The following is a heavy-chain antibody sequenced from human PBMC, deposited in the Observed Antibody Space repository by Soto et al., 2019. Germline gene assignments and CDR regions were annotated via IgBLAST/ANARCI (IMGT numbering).Heavy chain of an antibody. V-gene: IGHV1-69*08. CDR1: GGTFSSYT. CDR2: IIPILGIA. Sequence: QVQLVQSGAEVKKPGSSVKVSCKASGGTFSSYTISWVRQAPGQGLEWMGRIIPILGIANYAQKFQGIVTITADKSTSTADMELSSLRSKDTAVYYCAREEGVYDSSGYYFDYWGQGSLVTVSS. CDR3: AREEGVYDSSGYYFDY. D-gene: IGHD3-22*01. J-gene: IGHJ4*02.